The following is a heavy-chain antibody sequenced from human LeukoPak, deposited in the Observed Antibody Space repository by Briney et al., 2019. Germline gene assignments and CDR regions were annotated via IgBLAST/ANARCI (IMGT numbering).Heavy chain of an antibody. Sequence: PSETLSLTCTVSGGSVSSGSYYWSWIRQPPGKGLEWIGYIYYSGSTNYNPSLKSRVTISVDTSKNQFSLKLSSVTAADTAVYYCARGERITIFGVVFYGMDVWGQGTTVTVSS. J-gene: IGHJ6*02. CDR2: IYYSGST. CDR1: GGSVSSGSYY. D-gene: IGHD3-3*01. CDR3: ARGERITIFGVVFYGMDV. V-gene: IGHV4-61*01.